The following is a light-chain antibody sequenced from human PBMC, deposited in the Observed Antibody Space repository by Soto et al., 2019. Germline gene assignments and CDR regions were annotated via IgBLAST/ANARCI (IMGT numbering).Light chain of an antibody. CDR1: SYNIGAGYD. V-gene: IGLV1-40*01. CDR3: QSYDSSLSGFVV. Sequence: QSVLTQSPSVSGAPGQRVTISCTGSSYNIGAGYDVHWYQQLPGTAPKLLIYANSNRPSGVPDRFSGSKSGTSASLAITGLQAEDEADYYCQSYDSSLSGFVVFGGGTKLTVL. J-gene: IGLJ2*01. CDR2: ANS.